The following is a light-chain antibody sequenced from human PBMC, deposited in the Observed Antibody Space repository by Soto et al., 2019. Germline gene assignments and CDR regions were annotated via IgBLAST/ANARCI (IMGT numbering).Light chain of an antibody. CDR2: AAS. CDR3: QQLNSYPVT. Sequence: DIQLTQSPSFLSASVGDRVTITCRASQGVGSYLAWYQQKPGKAPKLLIYAASTLQSGVPSRFSGRGSGTEFTLTISSLQPEDFATFYCQQLNSYPVTFGQGTRLEIK. CDR1: QGVGSY. J-gene: IGKJ5*01. V-gene: IGKV1-9*01.